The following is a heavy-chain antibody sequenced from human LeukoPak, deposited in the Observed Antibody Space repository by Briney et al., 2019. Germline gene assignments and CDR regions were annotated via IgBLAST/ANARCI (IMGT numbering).Heavy chain of an antibody. CDR2: ISAYNGNT. CDR3: ARGTITFGGVIVKFDY. Sequence: ASVKVSCRASGYTFTSYGISRVRQAPGQGLEWMGWISAYNGNTNYAQKLQGRVTMTTDTSTSTAYMELRSLRSDDTAGYYCARGTITFGGVIVKFDYWGQGTLVTVSS. V-gene: IGHV1-18*04. CDR1: GYTFTSYG. J-gene: IGHJ4*02. D-gene: IGHD3-16*02.